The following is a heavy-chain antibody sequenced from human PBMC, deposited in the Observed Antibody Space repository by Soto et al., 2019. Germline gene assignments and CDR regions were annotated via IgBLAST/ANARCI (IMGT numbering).Heavy chain of an antibody. Sequence: QVQLEESGGGLVKPGGSLRLSCAASGFTFSDYYMNWIRQAPGKGLQWVSYISGSSTTISYADSVKGRFTISRDNAKNSLFLLLNSLRAEDTAVDYCARGMCFYGSGGYYSYYYYMDVWGKGTTVTVSS. CDR2: ISGSSTTI. V-gene: IGHV3-11*01. CDR3: ARGMCFYGSGGYYSYYYYMDV. J-gene: IGHJ6*03. CDR1: GFTFSDYY. D-gene: IGHD3-10*01.